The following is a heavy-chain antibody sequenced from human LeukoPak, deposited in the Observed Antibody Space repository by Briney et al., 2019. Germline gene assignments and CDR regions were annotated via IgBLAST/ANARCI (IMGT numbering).Heavy chain of an antibody. Sequence: GGSLRLSCAASGFTFSDYYMSWIRQAPGKGLEWVSYISSSGSTIYYADSVKGRFTISRDNAKNSLYLQMNSLRAEDTAVYYCARDFRPLRLSNWFDPWGQGTLVTVSS. D-gene: IGHD5/OR15-5a*01. CDR1: GFTFSDYY. CDR2: ISSSGSTI. V-gene: IGHV3-11*04. J-gene: IGHJ5*02. CDR3: ARDFRPLRLSNWFDP.